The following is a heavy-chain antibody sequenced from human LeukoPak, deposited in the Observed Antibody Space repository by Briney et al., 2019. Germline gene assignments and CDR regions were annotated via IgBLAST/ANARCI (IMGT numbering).Heavy chain of an antibody. CDR2: SSGDGGNT. CDR3: AKQGRNDFVDS. J-gene: IGHJ4*02. CDR1: GFSLRSFA. Sequence: GGSLRLSCAASGFSLRSFAMSWVRQAPGKGLEWVSASSGDGGNTDYANSVKGRFTISRDNSKNTIYLQMNSLRVDDTAVYYCAKQGRNDFVDSWGQGTLVTVSS. V-gene: IGHV3-23*01. D-gene: IGHD3-3*01.